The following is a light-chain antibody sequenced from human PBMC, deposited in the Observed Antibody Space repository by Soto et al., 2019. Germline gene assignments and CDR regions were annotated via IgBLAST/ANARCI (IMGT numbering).Light chain of an antibody. Sequence: EIVLTQSPATLSSFPVDRVTLSFMASQYINTRLAWYQHRPGQAPRLLIYQTSIRAAGIPARFSASGSGTDFTLTISDVQPEDFALYYCHQRQSWPRTFGQGTKVDIK. CDR2: QTS. J-gene: IGKJ1*01. CDR1: QYINTR. CDR3: HQRQSWPRT. V-gene: IGKV3-11*01.